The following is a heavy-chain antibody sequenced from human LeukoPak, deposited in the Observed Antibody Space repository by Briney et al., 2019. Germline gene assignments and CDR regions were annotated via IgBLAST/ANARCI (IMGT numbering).Heavy chain of an antibody. D-gene: IGHD3/OR15-3a*01. Sequence: GGSLRLSCTASGFTFGNYALTWVRQAPGKELEWLSFIRSKAYGGTTEYAASVKGRFSISRDDSQSIAYLQMNSLKTEDTAVYYCIRNVPDWNYAMDVWGHGTTVTVSS. CDR1: GFTFGNYA. CDR3: IRNVPDWNYAMDV. CDR2: IRSKAYGGTT. V-gene: IGHV3-49*04. J-gene: IGHJ6*02.